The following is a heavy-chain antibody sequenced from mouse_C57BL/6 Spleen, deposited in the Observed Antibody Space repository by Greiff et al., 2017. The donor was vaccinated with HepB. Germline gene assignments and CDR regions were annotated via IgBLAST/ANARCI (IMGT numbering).Heavy chain of an antibody. CDR3: ARSLTGYYSMGY. Sequence: EVKLVESGGGLVKPGGSLKLSCAASGFTFSDDGMHWVRQAPEKGLEWVAYISSGSSTIYYADTVKGRFNISRDNAKNTLFLQMTSLRSEDTAMYYCARSLTGYYSMGYWGQGTSVTVSS. CDR2: ISSGSSTI. D-gene: IGHD4-1*01. CDR1: GFTFSDDG. V-gene: IGHV5-17*01. J-gene: IGHJ4*01.